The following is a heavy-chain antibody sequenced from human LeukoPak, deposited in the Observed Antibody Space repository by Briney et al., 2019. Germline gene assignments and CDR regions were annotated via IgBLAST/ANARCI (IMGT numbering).Heavy chain of an antibody. CDR3: ARLVRDAFDI. V-gene: IGHV3-53*01. J-gene: IGHJ3*02. Sequence: GGSLRLSCAASGFTVSSNYMTWVRQAPGKGLEWVSIIYSGGTTYYADSVKGRFTISRDNSKNTLYLQVKSLRAEDTAVYYCARLVRDAFDIWGQGTMVTISS. CDR1: GFTVSSNY. CDR2: IYSGGTT.